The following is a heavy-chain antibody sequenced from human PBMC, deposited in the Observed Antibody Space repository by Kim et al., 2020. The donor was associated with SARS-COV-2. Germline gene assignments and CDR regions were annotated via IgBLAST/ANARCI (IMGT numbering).Heavy chain of an antibody. CDR2: INSDGSTT. Sequence: GGSLRLSCAASGFTFSTYWMHWVRQAPGKGLVWVSRINSDGSTTSYADSVKGRFTISRDNAKNTLYLQMNSLRAEDTAVYFCVRDGYDYDSSGYYLFGFWGQGTLVTVSS. J-gene: IGHJ4*02. D-gene: IGHD3-22*01. V-gene: IGHV3-74*01. CDR1: GFTFSTYW. CDR3: VRDGYDYDSSGYYLFGF.